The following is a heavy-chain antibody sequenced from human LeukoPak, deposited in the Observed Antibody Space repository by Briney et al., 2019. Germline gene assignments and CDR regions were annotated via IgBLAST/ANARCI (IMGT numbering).Heavy chain of an antibody. CDR3: ARESNLRCFRDALDI. J-gene: IGHJ3*02. V-gene: IGHV1-3*01. Sequence: ASVKVSCKASGYTFTSYAMHWVRQAPGQRLEWMGWINAGNGNTKYSQKFQGRVTITRDTSASTAYMELSSLRSEDTAVYYCARESNLRCFRDALDIWGQGTMVTVSS. D-gene: IGHD4-11*01. CDR2: INAGNGNT. CDR1: GYTFTSYA.